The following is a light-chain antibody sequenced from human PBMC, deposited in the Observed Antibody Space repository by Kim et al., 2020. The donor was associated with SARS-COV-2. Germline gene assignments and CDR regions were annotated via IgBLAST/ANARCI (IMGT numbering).Light chain of an antibody. V-gene: IGLV2-14*03. J-gene: IGLJ3*02. CDR1: SSDVGGYNY. CDR3: SSYTSSSTRV. CDR2: DVS. Sequence: QSVLTQPASVSGSPGQSITISCTGTSSDVGGYNYVSWYQQHPGKAPKLMIYDVSNRPSGVSNRFSGSKSGNTASLTISGLQAEDEADYYCSSYTSSSTRVFGGRTQLTVL.